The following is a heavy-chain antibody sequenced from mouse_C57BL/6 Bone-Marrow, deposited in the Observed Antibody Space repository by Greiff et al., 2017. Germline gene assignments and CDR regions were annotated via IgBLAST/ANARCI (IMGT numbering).Heavy chain of an antibody. CDR3: ARSPLLLYYFDY. J-gene: IGHJ2*01. CDR1: GYTFTSYG. V-gene: IGHV1-81*01. D-gene: IGHD2-12*01. CDR2: IYPRSGNT. Sequence: QVQLQQSGAELARPGASVKLSCKASGYTFTSYGISWVKQRTGQGLEWIGEIYPRSGNTYYNEKFKGKATLTADKSSSTAYMELRSLTSEDSAGYFCARSPLLLYYFDYWGQGTTLTVSS.